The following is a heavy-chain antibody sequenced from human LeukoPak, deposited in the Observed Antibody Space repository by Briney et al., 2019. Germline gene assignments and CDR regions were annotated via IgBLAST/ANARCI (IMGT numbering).Heavy chain of an antibody. D-gene: IGHD6-13*01. CDR1: GYTLTELS. V-gene: IGHV1-24*01. Sequence: ASVTVSCKVSGYTLTELSMHWVRQAPGKGLEWMGGFDPEDGETIYAQKFQGRVTMTEDTSTDTAYMELSSLRSEDTAVYYCATTYSSSWYVSHYYYGMDVWGKGTTVTVSS. CDR3: ATTYSSSWYVSHYYYGMDV. J-gene: IGHJ6*04. CDR2: FDPEDGET.